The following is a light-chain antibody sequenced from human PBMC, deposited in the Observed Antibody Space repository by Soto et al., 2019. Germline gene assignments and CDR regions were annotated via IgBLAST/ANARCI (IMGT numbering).Light chain of an antibody. CDR1: SSNIGAGYD. Sequence: QSVLTQPPSVSGAPGQRVTISCTGSSSNIGAGYDVHWYQQLPGTAPKLLIYGNSNRPSGVPDRFSGSKSGTSSSLAITGLQADDDAAYYCHPSYSSLSGNVVFGGGTKLTVL. J-gene: IGLJ2*01. V-gene: IGLV1-40*01. CDR3: HPSYSSLSGNVV. CDR2: GNS.